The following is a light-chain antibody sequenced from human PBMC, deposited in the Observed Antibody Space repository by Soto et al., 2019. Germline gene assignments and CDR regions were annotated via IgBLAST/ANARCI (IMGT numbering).Light chain of an antibody. CDR3: VSFTTSRSYV. CDR1: SSDVGAYIF. J-gene: IGLJ1*01. Sequence: QSALTQPASVSGSPGQSITISCTGTSSDVGAYIFVSWYQQHPGKAPKLMIYDIINRPSGVSNRFSGSKSGNMASLTISGLQAEDEADYYCVSFTTSRSYVFGTGTKLTVL. CDR2: DII. V-gene: IGLV2-14*03.